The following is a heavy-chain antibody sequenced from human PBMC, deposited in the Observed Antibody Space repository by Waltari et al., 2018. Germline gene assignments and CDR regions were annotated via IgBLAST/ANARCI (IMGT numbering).Heavy chain of an antibody. D-gene: IGHD1-7*01. V-gene: IGHV3-43D*04. J-gene: IGHJ6*02. CDR2: ISWDGGST. Sequence: EVQLVESGGVVVQPGGSLRLSCAASGFTFDDYAMHWVRQAPGKGLEWVSLISWDGGSTYYAESVKGRFTISRDNSKNSLYLQMNSLRAEDTALYYCAKDIGALPITGTTIHGMDVWGQGTTVTVSS. CDR3: AKDIGALPITGTTIHGMDV. CDR1: GFTFDDYA.